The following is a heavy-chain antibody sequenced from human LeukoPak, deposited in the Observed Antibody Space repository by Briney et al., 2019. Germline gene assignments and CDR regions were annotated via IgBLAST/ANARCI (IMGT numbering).Heavy chain of an antibody. J-gene: IGHJ4*02. V-gene: IGHV3-9*01. D-gene: IGHD3-22*01. CDR2: ISWNSGSI. Sequence: SLRLSCAASGFTFDDYAMHWVRQAPGKGLEWVSGISWNSGSIGYADSVKGRFTISRDNAKNSLYLQMNSLRAEDTALYYCAKGADYDSSGYYYRDYFDYWGQGTLVTVSS. CDR3: AKGADYDSSGYYYRDYFDY. CDR1: GFTFDDYA.